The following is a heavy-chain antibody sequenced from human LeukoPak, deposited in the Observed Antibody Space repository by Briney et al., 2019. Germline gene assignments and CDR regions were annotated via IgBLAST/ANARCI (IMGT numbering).Heavy chain of an antibody. V-gene: IGHV3-7*01. Sequence: GGSLRLSCAASGFSLSSHWMTWVRQAPGKGLEWVANINQDGSEKYYIDSVKGPFTISRDNAKSSLYLQMNSMRGDDTAVYYCASDGLAVAVNSYYYYYMDVWGKGTTVTASS. CDR3: ASDGLAVAVNSYYYYYMDV. CDR2: INQDGSEK. J-gene: IGHJ6*03. D-gene: IGHD6-19*01. CDR1: GFSLSSHW.